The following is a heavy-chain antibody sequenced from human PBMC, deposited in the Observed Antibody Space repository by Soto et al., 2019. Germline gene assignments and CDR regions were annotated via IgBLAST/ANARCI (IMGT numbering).Heavy chain of an antibody. CDR3: ARDRAAYGMDV. J-gene: IGHJ6*01. V-gene: IGHV1-18*01. CDR2: ISAYNGNT. D-gene: IGHD6-25*01. CDR1: GYTFTSYG. Sequence: QVQLVQSGAEVKKPGASVKVSCKASGYTFTSYGISWVRQAPGQGLEWMGWISAYNGNTNYAQKLQGRVTMTTHTTTSTDNMELRSLKCDDPLVSFCARDRAAYGMDVWGHPTTVTVSS.